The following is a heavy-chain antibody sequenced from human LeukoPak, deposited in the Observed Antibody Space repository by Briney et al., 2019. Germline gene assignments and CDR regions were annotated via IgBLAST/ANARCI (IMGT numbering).Heavy chain of an antibody. V-gene: IGHV3-30-3*01. CDR3: AREYPLQPRSSLRDY. CDR1: GFTFSSYA. CDR2: ISYDGSNK. D-gene: IGHD1-1*01. Sequence: QPGRSLRLSCAASGFTFSSYAMHWVRQAPGKGLKWVAFISYDGSNKYYADSVKGRFTISRDNSKNTLYLQMNSLRAEDTAVYYCAREYPLQPRSSLRDYWGQGTLVTVSS. J-gene: IGHJ4*02.